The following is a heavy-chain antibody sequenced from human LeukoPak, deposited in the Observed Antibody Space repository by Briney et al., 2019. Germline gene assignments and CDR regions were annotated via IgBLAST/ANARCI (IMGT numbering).Heavy chain of an antibody. CDR3: ARVRDYGDSRGIGY. CDR2: IKQDGSEK. J-gene: IGHJ4*02. D-gene: IGHD4-17*01. Sequence: GGSLRLSCAASGFTFSSYWMSWVRQAPGKGLEWVANIKQDGSEKYYVDSVKGRFTISRDNAKNSLYLQMNSLRAEDTAVYYCARVRDYGDSRGIGYWGQGTLVTVSS. CDR1: GFTFSSYW. V-gene: IGHV3-7*01.